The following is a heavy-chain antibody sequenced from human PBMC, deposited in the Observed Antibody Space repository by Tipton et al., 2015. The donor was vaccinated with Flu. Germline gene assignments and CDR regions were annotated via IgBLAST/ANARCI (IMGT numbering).Heavy chain of an antibody. Sequence: TLSLTCTVSGGSISSYYWSWIRQPPGKGLEWIGYIYYSGSTNYNPSLKSRVTISVDTSKNQFSLKLSSVTAADTAVYYCARGSVDTAMAARSYYYYYYMDVWGKGTTVTVSS. CDR3: ARGSVDTAMAARSYYYYYYMDV. V-gene: IGHV4-59*01. CDR2: IYYSGST. D-gene: IGHD5-18*01. J-gene: IGHJ6*03. CDR1: GGSISSYY.